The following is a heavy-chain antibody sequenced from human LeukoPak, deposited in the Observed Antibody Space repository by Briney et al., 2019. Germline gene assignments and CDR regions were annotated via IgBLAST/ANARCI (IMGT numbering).Heavy chain of an antibody. V-gene: IGHV4-34*01. CDR1: GGSFSGYY. J-gene: IGHJ6*04. CDR2: INHSGST. CDR3: ARLPQVLPAATPPSDYGMDV. Sequence: SETLSLTCAVYGGSFSGYYWSWIRQPPGKGLEWIGEINHSGSTNYNPSLKSRVTISVDTSKNQFSLKLSSVTAADTAVYYCARLPQVLPAATPPSDYGMDVWGKGTTVTVSS. D-gene: IGHD2-2*01.